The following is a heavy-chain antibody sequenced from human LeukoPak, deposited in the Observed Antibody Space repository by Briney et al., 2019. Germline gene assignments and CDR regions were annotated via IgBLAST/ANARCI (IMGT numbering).Heavy chain of an antibody. V-gene: IGHV4-39*01. CDR2: IYSSGST. CDR1: GGSISSCSYY. Sequence: SETLSLTCTISGGSISSCSYYWDWIRQYPGKGLEWLGTIYSSGSTYYNASLKSRLFISVDTSNNQFSLRLSFVTAADTAVYYCARRRYYDATGYLDWGQGTLITVSS. J-gene: IGHJ1*01. CDR3: ARRRYYDATGYLD. D-gene: IGHD3-22*01.